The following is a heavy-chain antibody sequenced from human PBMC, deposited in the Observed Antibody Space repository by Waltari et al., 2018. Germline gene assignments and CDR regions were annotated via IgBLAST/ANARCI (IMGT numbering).Heavy chain of an antibody. CDR3: ARPLTTVTLRDYYYGMDV. CDR2: ILPFFGTA. Sequence: QVQLVQSGAEVKKPGSSVKVSCKASGGTFSSYAISWVRQAPGQGLEWMGGILPFFGTANYAQKFQGRVTITADESTSTAYMELSSLRSEDTAVYYCARPLTTVTLRDYYYGMDVWGQGTTVTVSS. J-gene: IGHJ6*02. V-gene: IGHV1-69*01. CDR1: GGTFSSYA. D-gene: IGHD4-4*01.